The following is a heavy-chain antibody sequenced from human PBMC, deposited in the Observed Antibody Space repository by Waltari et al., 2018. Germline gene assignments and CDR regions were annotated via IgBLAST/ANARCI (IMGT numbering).Heavy chain of an antibody. CDR1: GFIFSSHG. Sequence: VQLVESGGGVVQPGRSLRLSCAASGFIFSSHGIPWIRQGPGRCLEWVAFISYDGSEKQYADSVNGRFTISRDNSNNTVSLQMNSLRDDDTSFYYCARDSAIRFLQWLPQSKWFDPWGQGTLVIVSS. CDR3: ARDSAIRFLQWLPQSKWFDP. V-gene: IGHV3-33*05. J-gene: IGHJ5*02. CDR2: ISYDGSEK. D-gene: IGHD3-3*01.